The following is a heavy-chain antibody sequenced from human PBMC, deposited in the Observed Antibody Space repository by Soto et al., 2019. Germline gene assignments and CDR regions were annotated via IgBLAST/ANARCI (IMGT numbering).Heavy chain of an antibody. Sequence: ASVKVSCKVSGYTLTELSMHWVRQAPGKGLEWMGGFDPEDGETIYAQKFQGRVTMTEDTSTDTAYMELSSLRSEDTAVYYCATGPSLWGSYEFFMDVWGKGTTVTVSS. V-gene: IGHV1-24*01. CDR2: FDPEDGET. CDR1: GYTLTELS. D-gene: IGHD3-16*01. CDR3: ATGPSLWGSYEFFMDV. J-gene: IGHJ6*03.